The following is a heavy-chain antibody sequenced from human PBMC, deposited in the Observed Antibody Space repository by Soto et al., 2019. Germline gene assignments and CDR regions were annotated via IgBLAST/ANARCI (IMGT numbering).Heavy chain of an antibody. V-gene: IGHV4-34*01. J-gene: IGHJ4*02. CDR1: GGSFSGYY. CDR2: INHSGST. D-gene: IGHD3-9*01. CDR3: ARGRTYYDILTGYYFDY. Sequence: SETLSLTCAVYGGSFSGYYWSRIRQPPGKGLEWIGEINHSGSTNYNPSLKSRVTISVDTSKNQFSLKLSSVTAADTAVYYCARGRTYYDILTGYYFDYWGQGTLVTVSS.